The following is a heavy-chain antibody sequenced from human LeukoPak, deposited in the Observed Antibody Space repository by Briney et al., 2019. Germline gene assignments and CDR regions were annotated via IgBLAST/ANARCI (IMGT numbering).Heavy chain of an antibody. V-gene: IGHV3-73*01. CDR3: TRDSGTYNWLDP. J-gene: IGHJ5*02. CDR1: GXTFSGSA. Sequence: GGSLKLSCAASGXTFSGSAIHWVRQSSGKGQEWVGHIDKKDNFYATTSAASVTGRFTISRDDSKNTAYLQMNSLKTEDTALYYCTRDSGTYNWLDPWGQGTLVTVSS. D-gene: IGHD1-26*01. CDR2: IDKKDNFYAT.